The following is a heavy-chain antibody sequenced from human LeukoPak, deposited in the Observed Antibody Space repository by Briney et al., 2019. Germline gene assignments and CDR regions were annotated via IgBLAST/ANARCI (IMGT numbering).Heavy chain of an antibody. D-gene: IGHD4-17*01. CDR3: ARPVNTVTTSIGAYYMDV. CDR2: IYYSGST. Sequence: SETLSLTCTVSGGSISSSSYYWGWIRQPPGKGLEWIGSIYYSGSTYYNPSLKSRVTISVDTSKNQFSLKLSSVTAADTAVYYCARPVNTVTTSIGAYYMDVWGKGTTVIVSS. J-gene: IGHJ6*03. CDR1: GGSISSSSYY. V-gene: IGHV4-39*01.